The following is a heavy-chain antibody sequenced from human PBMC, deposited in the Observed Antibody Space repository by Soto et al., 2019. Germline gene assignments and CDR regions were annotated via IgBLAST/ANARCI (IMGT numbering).Heavy chain of an antibody. D-gene: IGHD1-26*01. CDR1: GGSVSSGSYY. V-gene: IGHV4-61*01. CDR3: ARASGSYYSVDY. J-gene: IGHJ4*02. CDR2: IYYSGST. Sequence: SSETLSLTCTVSGGSVSSGSYYWSWIRQPPGKGLEWIGYIYYSGSTNYNPSLKSRVTISVDTSKNQFSLKLSSVTAADTAVYYCARASGSYYSVDYWGQGTLVTVSS.